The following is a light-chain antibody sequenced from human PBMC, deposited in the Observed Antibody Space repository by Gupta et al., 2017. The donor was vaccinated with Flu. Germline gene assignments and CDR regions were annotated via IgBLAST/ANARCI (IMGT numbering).Light chain of an antibody. J-gene: IGLJ3*02. CDR3: LLSYGGARV. V-gene: IGLV7-46*01. CDR1: TGPVTSDHY. Sequence: QAVVTQEPSVTVSPGGPVTPTCNSSTGPVTSDHYPYWFQQRPGHAPRTLMYDATKRHTGTPARFSASLRGGKAALTLSGAQAEDEDDYYCLLSYGGARVFGGGTRLTVL. CDR2: DAT.